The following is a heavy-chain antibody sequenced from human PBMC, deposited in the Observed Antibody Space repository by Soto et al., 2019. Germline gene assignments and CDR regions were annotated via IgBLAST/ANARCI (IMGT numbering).Heavy chain of an antibody. J-gene: IGHJ4*02. CDR2: IYYSGST. Sequence: SETLSLTCTVSGISVSTSDYYWGWVRQPPGKGLDWIGNIYYSGSTFYNPSLRSRVTLSVDTSKNQFSLRLNSVTVADTAVYFCAGFVVPASRNSDFDYWGQGTLVTVS. CDR1: GISVSTSDYY. D-gene: IGHD2-15*01. CDR3: AGFVVPASRNSDFDY. V-gene: IGHV4-39*01.